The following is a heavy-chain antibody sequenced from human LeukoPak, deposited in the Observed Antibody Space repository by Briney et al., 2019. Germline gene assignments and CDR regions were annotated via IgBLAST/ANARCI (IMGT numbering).Heavy chain of an antibody. CDR3: ARDGEAVAGTFDY. CDR2: IGSSSSYI. Sequence: GGSLRLSCAASGFTFSSYSMNWVRQAPGKGLEWVSSIGSSSSYIYYADSVKGRFTISRDNAKNSLYLQMNSLRAEDTAVYYCARDGEAVAGTFDYWGQGTLVTVSS. D-gene: IGHD6-19*01. CDR1: GFTFSSYS. V-gene: IGHV3-21*01. J-gene: IGHJ4*02.